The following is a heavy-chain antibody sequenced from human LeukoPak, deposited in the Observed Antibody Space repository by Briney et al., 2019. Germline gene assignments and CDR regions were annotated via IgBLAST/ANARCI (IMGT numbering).Heavy chain of an antibody. D-gene: IGHD2-2*01. Sequence: ASVKVSCKASRYTFTAYYMHGVRQAPGQGLEWMGWIDPNSGGTNFAQKFQGRVTMTRDTSIITAYMELTSLTSDDTAVYYCARGAGTSWFDYWGQGTLVIVSS. J-gene: IGHJ4*02. CDR2: IDPNSGGT. CDR3: ARGAGTSWFDY. V-gene: IGHV1-2*02. CDR1: RYTFTAYY.